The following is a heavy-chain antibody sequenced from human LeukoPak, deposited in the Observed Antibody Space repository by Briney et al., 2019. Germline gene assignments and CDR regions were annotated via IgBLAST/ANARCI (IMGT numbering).Heavy chain of an antibody. CDR2: INPNSGGT. J-gene: IGHJ6*03. CDR3: ARRYFGQDGYYYMDV. D-gene: IGHD3-9*01. CDR1: GYTFTGYY. Sequence: GASVKVSCKASGYTFTGYYMHWVRQAPGQGLEWMGWINPNSGGTNYAQKFQGRVTMTRDTSISTAYMELSRLRSDDTAVHYCARRYFGQDGYYYMDVWGKGTTVTVSS. V-gene: IGHV1-2*02.